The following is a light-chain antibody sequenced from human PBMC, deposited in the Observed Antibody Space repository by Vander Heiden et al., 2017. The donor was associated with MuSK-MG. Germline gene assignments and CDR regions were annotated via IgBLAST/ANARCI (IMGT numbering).Light chain of an antibody. Sequence: QAVLTQPASLSASPGASASLTCPLRSGINVHPYKIYWYQQKPGSPPQYLLNYRSDSDNQQGSGVPSRFSGSKDASANAGILLISGLQSEDEADYYCMIWHNSAVVFGGGTKLTVL. CDR3: MIWHNSAVV. J-gene: IGLJ2*01. CDR1: SGINVHPYK. CDR2: YRSDSDN. V-gene: IGLV5-45*01.